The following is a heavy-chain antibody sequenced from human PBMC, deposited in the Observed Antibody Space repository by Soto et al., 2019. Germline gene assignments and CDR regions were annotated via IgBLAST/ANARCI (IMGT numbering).Heavy chain of an antibody. J-gene: IGHJ6*03. D-gene: IGHD3-3*01. Sequence: ASVKVSCKASGYTFTSYAMHWVRQAPGQRLEWMGWINAGNGNTKYSQKFQGRVTITRDTSASTAYMELSSLRSEDTAVYYCARALDVFWSGYSKTSEYYYYMDVWGKGTTVTVSS. CDR1: GYTFTSYA. CDR3: ARALDVFWSGYSKTSEYYYYMDV. CDR2: INAGNGNT. V-gene: IGHV1-3*01.